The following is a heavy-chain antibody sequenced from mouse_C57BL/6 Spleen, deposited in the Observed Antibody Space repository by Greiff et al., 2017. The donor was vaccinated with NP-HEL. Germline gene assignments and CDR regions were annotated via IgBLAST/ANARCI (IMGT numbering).Heavy chain of an antibody. Sequence: QVQLQQSGPELVKPGASVKISCKASGYTFTDYYINWVKQRPGQGLEWIGWIFPGSGSTYYNEKFKGKATLTVDKYSSTAYMQRSSLTSEDSAVYYCARGGYGNYGWFAYWGQGTLVTVSA. CDR2: IFPGSGST. D-gene: IGHD2-10*02. V-gene: IGHV1-75*01. J-gene: IGHJ3*01. CDR3: ARGGYGNYGWFAY. CDR1: GYTFTDYY.